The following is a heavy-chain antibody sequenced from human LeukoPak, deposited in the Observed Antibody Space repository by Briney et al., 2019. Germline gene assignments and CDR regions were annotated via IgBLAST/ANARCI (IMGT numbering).Heavy chain of an antibody. CDR3: AKDYSSGYYYFDY. J-gene: IGHJ4*02. CDR2: VSYNGGST. D-gene: IGHD3-22*01. Sequence: PGGSLSLSCAVSGFTFDSYAMSWVRQAPGKGLEWVSVVSYNGGSTYYADSVKGRFTISRDNSKNTLSLQMSSLRAEDTAVYYCAKDYSSGYYYFDYWGQGTLVTVSS. CDR1: GFTFDSYA. V-gene: IGHV3-23*01.